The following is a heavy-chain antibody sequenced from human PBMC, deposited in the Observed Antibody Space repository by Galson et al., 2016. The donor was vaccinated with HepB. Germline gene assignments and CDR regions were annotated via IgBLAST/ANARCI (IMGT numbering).Heavy chain of an antibody. V-gene: IGHV4-39*07. CDR3: ARGPRYYYHGMDV. Sequence: ETLSLTCTVSGGSISSSSYYWNWIRQPPGKGLEWIGEINHSGSTNYNPSLKSRVTISVDTSKNQFSLQLSSVTAADTAVYYCARGPRYYYHGMDVWGQGTTVTVSS. CDR2: INHSGST. CDR1: GGSISSSSYY. J-gene: IGHJ6*02.